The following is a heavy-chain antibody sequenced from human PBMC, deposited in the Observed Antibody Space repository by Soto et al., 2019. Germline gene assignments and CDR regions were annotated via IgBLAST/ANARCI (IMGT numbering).Heavy chain of an antibody. V-gene: IGHV5-51*01. Sequence: GASLKISCMGSGYSFTSYWIGWVRQMPGKGLEWMGIIYPGDSDTRYSPSFQGQVTISADKSISTAYLQWSSLKASDTAMYYWARGIAARHSAFDSWGQGTRVTVSS. J-gene: IGHJ3*02. D-gene: IGHD6-6*01. CDR3: ARGIAARHSAFDS. CDR1: GYSFTSYW. CDR2: IYPGDSDT.